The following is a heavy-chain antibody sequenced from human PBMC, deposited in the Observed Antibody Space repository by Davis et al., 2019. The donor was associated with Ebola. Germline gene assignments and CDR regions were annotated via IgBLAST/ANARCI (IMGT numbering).Heavy chain of an antibody. Sequence: AASVKVSCKASGYTFTGYYMHWVRQAPGQGLEWMGWINPHSGGTNFAQKFQDRVTMTRDTSINTAYMELHSLTSDDTAVYYCARRNTVVRGIISYFDYWGQGTLVTVSS. CDR2: INPHSGGT. CDR1: GYTFTGYY. V-gene: IGHV1-2*02. D-gene: IGHD3-10*01. CDR3: ARRNTVVRGIISYFDY. J-gene: IGHJ4*02.